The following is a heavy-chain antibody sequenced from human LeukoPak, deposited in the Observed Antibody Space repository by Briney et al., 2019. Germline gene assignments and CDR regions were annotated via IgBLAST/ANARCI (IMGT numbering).Heavy chain of an antibody. J-gene: IGHJ4*02. CDR3: ARASDYDYVWGSYRPPPTFDY. V-gene: IGHV6-1*01. CDR1: GDSVSINSAA. D-gene: IGHD3-16*02. CDR2: TYYRSKWYN. Sequence: SQSLSLTCAISGDSVSINSAAWNWIRQSPSRGLEWLGRTYYRSKWYNDYAVSVKSRITINPDTSKNQFSLQLNSVTPEDTAVYYCARASDYDYVWGSYRPPPTFDYWGQGTLVTVSS.